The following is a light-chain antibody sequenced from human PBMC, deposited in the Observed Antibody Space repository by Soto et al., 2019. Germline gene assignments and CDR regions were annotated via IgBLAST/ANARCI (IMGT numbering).Light chain of an antibody. Sequence: QSVLTQPPSASGSPGQSVTISCTGTRSDVGGYNYVSWYQQHPGKAPKLIIYEVFKRPSGVPDRFSGSKSGNTASLTVSGLQADDEADYYCSSYAGSDIYVFGTGTKLTVL. CDR2: EVF. CDR3: SSYAGSDIYV. V-gene: IGLV2-8*01. CDR1: RSDVGGYNY. J-gene: IGLJ1*01.